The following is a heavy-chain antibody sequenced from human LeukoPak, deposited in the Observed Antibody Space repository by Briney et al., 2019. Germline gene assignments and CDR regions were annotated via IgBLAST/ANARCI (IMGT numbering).Heavy chain of an antibody. CDR2: INPNSGGT. CDR3: ARDWEHLSPVVTPRGDAFDI. Sequence: ASVKVSCKASGYTFTGYYMHWVRQAPGQGLEWMGRINPNSGGTNYAQKFQGRVTMTRDTSISTAYMELSRLRSDDTAVYYCARDWEHLSPVVTPRGDAFDIWGQGTMVTVSS. CDR1: GYTFTGYY. V-gene: IGHV1-2*06. D-gene: IGHD4-23*01. J-gene: IGHJ3*02.